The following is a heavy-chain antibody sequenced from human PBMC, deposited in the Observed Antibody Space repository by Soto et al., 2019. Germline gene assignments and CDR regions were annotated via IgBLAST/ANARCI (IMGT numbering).Heavy chain of an antibody. D-gene: IGHD6-13*01. CDR1: GFTFSDYY. V-gene: IGHV3-11*06. CDR3: ARGDSSSPLAYNWFDP. Sequence: GGSLRLSCAASGFTFSDYYMSWIRQAPGKGLEWVSYISSSSSYTNYADSVKGRFTISRDNAKNSLYLQMNSLRAEDTAVYYCARGDSSSPLAYNWFDPWGQGTLVTVSS. J-gene: IGHJ5*02. CDR2: ISSSSSYT.